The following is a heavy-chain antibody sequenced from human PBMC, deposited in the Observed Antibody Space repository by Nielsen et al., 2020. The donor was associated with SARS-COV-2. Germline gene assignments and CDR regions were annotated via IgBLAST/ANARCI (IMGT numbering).Heavy chain of an antibody. CDR1: GYTFTSYG. D-gene: IGHD3-22*01. V-gene: IGHV1-18*01. CDR3: ARDYYYDSSGSPDY. Sequence: SVKVSCKASGYTFTSYGISWVRQAPGQGLEWMGWISAYNGNTNYAQKLQGRVTMTTDTSTSTAYMELRSLRSDDTAVYYCARDYYYDSSGSPDYWGQGTLVTVSS. CDR2: ISAYNGNT. J-gene: IGHJ4*02.